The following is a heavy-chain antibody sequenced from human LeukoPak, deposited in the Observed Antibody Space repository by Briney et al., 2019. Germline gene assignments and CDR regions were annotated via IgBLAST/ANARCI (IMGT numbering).Heavy chain of an antibody. Sequence: GGSLRLSCAASGFTFSSFAINWVRQAPGKGLEWVSGVSGSGGVTYHAESVKGRFTISRDNSKNTLHLQMNSLRAEDTAVYYCATFLAIVTARDSLYFQHWGQGTLVTASS. V-gene: IGHV3-23*01. CDR3: ATFLAIVTARDSLYFQH. D-gene: IGHD3-3*02. CDR2: VSGSGGVT. CDR1: GFTFSSFA. J-gene: IGHJ1*01.